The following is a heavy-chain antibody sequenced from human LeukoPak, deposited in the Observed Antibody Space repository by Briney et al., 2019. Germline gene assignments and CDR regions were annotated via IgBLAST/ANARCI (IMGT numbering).Heavy chain of an antibody. J-gene: IGHJ5*02. CDR3: AKGAVAGTKWFDP. CDR2: IRYDGSNK. Sequence: GGSLRLSCAASGFTFSIYGMHWVRHAPGKGLEWVAFIRYDGSNKYYADSVKGRFTISRDNSKNTLYLQMSSLRAEDTAVYYCAKGAVAGTKWFDPWGQGTLVTVSS. CDR1: GFTFSIYG. D-gene: IGHD6-19*01. V-gene: IGHV3-30*02.